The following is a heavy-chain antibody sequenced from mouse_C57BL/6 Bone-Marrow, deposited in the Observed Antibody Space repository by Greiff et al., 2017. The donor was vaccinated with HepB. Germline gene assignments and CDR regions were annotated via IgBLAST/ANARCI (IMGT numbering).Heavy chain of an antibody. D-gene: IGHD1-1*01. V-gene: IGHV1-64*01. CDR2: IHPNSGST. CDR1: GYTFTSYW. Sequence: QVHVKQPGAELVKPGASVKLSCKASGYTFTSYWMHWVKQRPGQGLEWIGMIHPNSGSTNYNEKSKSKATLTVDKSSSTAYMQLSSLTSEDSAVYYCARSVYYGRSYVRFDDWGQGTTLTVSS. CDR3: ARSVYYGRSYVRFDD. J-gene: IGHJ2*01.